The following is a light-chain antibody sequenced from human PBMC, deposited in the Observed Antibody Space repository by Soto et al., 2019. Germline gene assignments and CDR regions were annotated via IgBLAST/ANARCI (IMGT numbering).Light chain of an antibody. J-gene: IGLJ2*01. CDR3: SSFVGTSILVV. CDR1: SSDVGRFNY. V-gene: IGLV2-14*01. CDR2: DVT. Sequence: QSALTQPASVSGSPGQSITISCTGTSSDVGRFNYVSWYQQHPGNPPKLIIFDVTRRPSGVSNRFSGSKSCNAASLTISGLQAEDEANYYCSSFVGTSILVVFGGGTQLTVL.